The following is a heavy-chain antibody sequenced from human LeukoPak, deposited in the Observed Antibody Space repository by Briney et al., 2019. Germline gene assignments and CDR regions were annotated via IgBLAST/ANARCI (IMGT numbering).Heavy chain of an antibody. CDR3: SIGAAAGAVPKYFFYG. CDR1: GFTFSSYS. CDR2: IGRGIT. V-gene: IGHV3-48*04. D-gene: IGHD4-17*01. Sequence: PGGSLRLSCAASGFTFSSYSMNWVRQAPGKGLGWGSHIGRGITYADSAKARCTISTDTTKNSVNLQLISMRAEGTAVSYFSIGAAAGAVPKYFFYGSGQGSLVSPSS. J-gene: IGHJ4*02.